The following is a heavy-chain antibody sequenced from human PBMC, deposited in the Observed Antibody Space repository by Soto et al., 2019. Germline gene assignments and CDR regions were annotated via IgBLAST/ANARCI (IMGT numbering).Heavy chain of an antibody. V-gene: IGHV3-30*18. Sequence: QVQLVESGGGVVQPGRSLRLSCAASGFTFSSYGMHWVRQAPGKGLEWVAVISYDGSNKYYADSVKGRFTISRDNSKNTLYLQVNSLRAEDKAVYYCAKDNGYGMDVWGQGTTVTVSS. J-gene: IGHJ6*02. CDR1: GFTFSSYG. CDR2: ISYDGSNK. CDR3: AKDNGYGMDV.